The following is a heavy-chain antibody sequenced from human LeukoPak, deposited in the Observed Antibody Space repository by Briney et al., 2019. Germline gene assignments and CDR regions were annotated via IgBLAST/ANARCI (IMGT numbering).Heavy chain of an antibody. Sequence: ASVKVSCKASGYTFTGYYMHWVRQAPGQGLEWMGWINPNSGGTNYAQKFQGRVTMTRDTSISTAYMELSRLRSDDTAVYYCARRAEYCVGGSCYGWFDPWGQGTLVTVSS. V-gene: IGHV1-2*02. D-gene: IGHD2-15*01. CDR1: GYTFTGYY. CDR3: ARRAEYCVGGSCYGWFDP. J-gene: IGHJ5*02. CDR2: INPNSGGT.